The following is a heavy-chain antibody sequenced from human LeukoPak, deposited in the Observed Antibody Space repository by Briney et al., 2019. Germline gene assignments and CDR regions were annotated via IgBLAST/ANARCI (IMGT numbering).Heavy chain of an antibody. V-gene: IGHV4-59*01. CDR2: IYYSGST. CDR3: ARACYGGNSEGYFDL. D-gene: IGHD4-23*01. Sequence: SETLSLTCAVSGASISRYYWCWRRRPPGKGLEWIAFIYYSGSTKYNPSLKSRVTISVDTSKNQLSLKLSSETAADTAVYYCARACYGGNSEGYFDLWGRGTLVTVSS. CDR1: GASISRYY. J-gene: IGHJ2*01.